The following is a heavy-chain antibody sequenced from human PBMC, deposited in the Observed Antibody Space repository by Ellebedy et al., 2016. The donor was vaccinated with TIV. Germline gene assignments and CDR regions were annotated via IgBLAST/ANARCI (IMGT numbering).Heavy chain of an antibody. CDR1: GFTFSHYW. D-gene: IGHD3-3*02. CDR3: AKDLHYWSAADY. V-gene: IGHV3-21*01. J-gene: IGHJ4*02. Sequence: GESLKISCAASGFTFSHYWMNWVRQAPGKGLEWVSSISSSSSYIYYADSVKGRFTISRDNAKNSLYLQMNSLRAEDTAVYYCAKDLHYWSAADYWGQGTLVTVSS. CDR2: ISSSSSYI.